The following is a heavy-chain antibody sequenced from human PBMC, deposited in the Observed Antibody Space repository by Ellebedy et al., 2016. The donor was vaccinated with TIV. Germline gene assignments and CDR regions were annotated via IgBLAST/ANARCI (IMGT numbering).Heavy chain of an antibody. CDR2: SHYSGST. CDR3: VLVAALRDRYYYYGVGV. V-gene: IGHV4-39*07. J-gene: IGHJ6*02. CDR1: GGSISALTYH. D-gene: IGHD2-15*01. Sequence: MPSETLSLTCKVSGGSISALTYHWGWVRQSPGKGLEWIGNSHYSGSTHYNPSLRSRVAISIDTSKRQFSLDLTSVTAADTAVYYCVLVAALRDRYYYYGVGVWGQGTTVTVSS.